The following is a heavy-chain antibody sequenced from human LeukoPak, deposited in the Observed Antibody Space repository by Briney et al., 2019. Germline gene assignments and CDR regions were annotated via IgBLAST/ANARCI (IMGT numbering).Heavy chain of an antibody. CDR2: IRYDGSNK. Sequence: PGGSLRLSCAASGFTFSSYGMHWVRHAPGKGLEWVAFIRYDGSNKYYADSVKGRFTISRDNSKNTLYLQMNSLRAEDTAVYYCAKDPGGSYYPLYYFDYWGQGTLVTVSS. CDR3: AKDPGGSYYPLYYFDY. J-gene: IGHJ4*02. D-gene: IGHD1-26*01. V-gene: IGHV3-30*02. CDR1: GFTFSSYG.